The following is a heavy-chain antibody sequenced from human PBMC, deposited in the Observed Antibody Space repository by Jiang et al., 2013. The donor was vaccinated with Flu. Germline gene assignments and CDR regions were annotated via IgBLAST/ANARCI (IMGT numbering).Heavy chain of an antibody. CDR1: GFTFGDYT. CDR3: TRGAAVAGTFYFDY. D-gene: IGHD6-19*01. J-gene: IGHJ4*02. CDR2: IRSKAYGGTT. V-gene: IGHV3-49*03. Sequence: RSLRLSCTASGFTFGDYTMSWFRQAPGKGLEWVGFIRSKAYGGTTEYAASVKGRFTISRDDSKGIAYLQMNSLKTEDTAVYYCTRGAAVAGTFYFDYWGQGTLVTVSS.